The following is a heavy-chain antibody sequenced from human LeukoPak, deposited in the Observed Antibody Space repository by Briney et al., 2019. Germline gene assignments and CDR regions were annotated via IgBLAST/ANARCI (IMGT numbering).Heavy chain of an antibody. CDR1: GGSFSGYY. CDR2: INHSGST. V-gene: IGHV4-34*01. D-gene: IGHD6-13*01. J-gene: IGHJ1*01. Sequence: SETLSLTCAVYGGSFSGYYWSWIRQPPGKGLEWIGEINHSGSTNYNPPLKSRVTISVDTSKNQFSLKLSSVTAADTAVYYCARRYSSSQGRYFQHWGQGTLVTVSS. CDR3: ARRYSSSQGRYFQH.